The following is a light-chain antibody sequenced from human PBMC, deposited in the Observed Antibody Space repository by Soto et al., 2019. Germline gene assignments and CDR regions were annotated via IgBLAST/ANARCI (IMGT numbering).Light chain of an antibody. Sequence: QSVLTQPPSASGTPVQRVNISCSESSSSIGRNYISWYQQLPGTAPKLLIYRDSQRPSGVPDRFSGSKSGTSASLAISGLRSEDEAHYYCASWDDRLRGWVFGGGTKLTVL. CDR3: ASWDDRLRGWV. CDR2: RDS. V-gene: IGLV1-47*01. CDR1: SSSIGRNY. J-gene: IGLJ3*02.